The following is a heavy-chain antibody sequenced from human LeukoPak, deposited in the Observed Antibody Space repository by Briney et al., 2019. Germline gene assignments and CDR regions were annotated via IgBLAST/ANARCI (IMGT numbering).Heavy chain of an antibody. Sequence: SEALSLTCTVSGGSMNNYYWNWIRQPPGKGLEWIGYSYYSGSTNYNPSLKSRVNISVDTSKNQFSLNLSSVTAADTAVYYCARLGSVAMPFDYWGQGTLITVSS. D-gene: IGHD2-2*01. J-gene: IGHJ4*02. CDR2: SYYSGST. CDR1: GGSMNNYY. V-gene: IGHV4-59*08. CDR3: ARLGSVAMPFDY.